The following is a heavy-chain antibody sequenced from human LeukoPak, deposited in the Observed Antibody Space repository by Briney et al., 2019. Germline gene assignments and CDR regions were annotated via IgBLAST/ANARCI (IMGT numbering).Heavy chain of an antibody. V-gene: IGHV3-23*01. CDR3: AKASGNSGRDYTPFDY. D-gene: IGHD3-3*01. CDR1: GFTFSSYA. J-gene: IGHJ4*02. CDR2: ISGSGGST. Sequence: GGSLSLSCAASGFTFSSYAMSWVRQAPGKGLEWVSGISGSGGSTYYAESVKGRLTISRDNSKNTLYLQMNSLRAEDTAVYYCAKASGNSGRDYTPFDYWGQGTLVTVSS.